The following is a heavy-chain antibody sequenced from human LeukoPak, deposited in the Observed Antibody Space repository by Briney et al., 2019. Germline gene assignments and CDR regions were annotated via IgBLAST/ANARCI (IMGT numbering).Heavy chain of an antibody. CDR3: AAAGDY. D-gene: IGHD3-10*01. CDR1: GFTFGSYT. CDR2: ISSTSTT. V-gene: IGHV3-48*02. Sequence: GGSLSLACAVSGFTFGSYTMKWVRHAPGKVREWVSHISSTSTTYYADSVKGRFTTSRDNAKNLMYLQMNSLRDEDTAIYYCAAAGDYWGQGTLVTVSS. J-gene: IGHJ4*02.